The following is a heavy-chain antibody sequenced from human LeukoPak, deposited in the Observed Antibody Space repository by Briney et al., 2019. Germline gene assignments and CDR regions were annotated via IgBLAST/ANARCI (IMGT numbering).Heavy chain of an antibody. V-gene: IGHV1-69*13. CDR1: GGTFSSYA. CDR2: IIPIFGTA. CDR3: ATRYYYDSSGYLDY. J-gene: IGHJ4*02. Sequence: GASVKVSCKASGGTFSSYAISWVRQAPGQGLEWMGGIIPIFGTANYAQKFQGRVTITADESTSTAYMELSSLRSEDTAVYYCATRYYYDSSGYLDYWGQGTLVTVSS. D-gene: IGHD3-22*01.